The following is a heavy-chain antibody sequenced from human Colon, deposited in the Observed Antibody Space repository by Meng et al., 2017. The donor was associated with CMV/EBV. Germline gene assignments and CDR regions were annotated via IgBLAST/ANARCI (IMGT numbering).Heavy chain of an antibody. V-gene: IGHV1-18*01. D-gene: IGHD4-11*01. CDR1: YKFLQYG. J-gene: IGHJ4*02. Sequence: YKFLQYGLSWVRQAPGKGLEWVGRIIAYNYNTDLAEKFQGRVTVTLDLSTDTAFLELRSLSYDDTAIYYCAKDQDGDYSNYQHFDYWGQGTLVTVSS. CDR3: AKDQDGDYSNYQHFDY. CDR2: IIAYNYNT.